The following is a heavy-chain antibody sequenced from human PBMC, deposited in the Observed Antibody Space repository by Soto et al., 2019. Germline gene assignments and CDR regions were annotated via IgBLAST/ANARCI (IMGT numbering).Heavy chain of an antibody. D-gene: IGHD3-22*01. Sequence: ASVKVSCKTSGYTFSDYGIHWVRQAPGQRLEWMGWIKANIGNTNYSQKFQGRVTMTTDTSTSTAYMELRSLRSDDTAVYYCAREIPADYYDSSGYYLDYWGQGTLVTVSS. V-gene: IGHV1-3*01. CDR2: IKANIGNT. CDR3: AREIPADYYDSSGYYLDY. J-gene: IGHJ4*02. CDR1: GYTFSDYG.